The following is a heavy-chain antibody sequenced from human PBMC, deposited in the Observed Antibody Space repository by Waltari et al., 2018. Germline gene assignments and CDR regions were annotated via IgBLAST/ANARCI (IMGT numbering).Heavy chain of an antibody. CDR1: GGSMTSNPHY. CDR3: ATYIGASLGTAAFDV. D-gene: IGHD5-12*01. V-gene: IGHV4-39*01. Sequence: QLQLQESGPGLVKPLETLSFPRSVSGGSMTSNPHYWAWIRQSPGQGLEWIGTMSYSGATYSSPSLKSRVTISRDTSKNQLSLTLGSVTAADTAVYYCATYIGASLGTAAFDVWGQGTMVTVSS. J-gene: IGHJ3*01. CDR2: MSYSGAT.